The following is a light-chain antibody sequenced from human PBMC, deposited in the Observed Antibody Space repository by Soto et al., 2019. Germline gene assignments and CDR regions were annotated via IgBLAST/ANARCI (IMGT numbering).Light chain of an antibody. V-gene: IGKV1-5*01. CDR2: DAS. CDR3: QQLHGYPIT. Sequence: DIQMTQSPSTLSASVGDRVTMTCRDSQSISKWLAWYQQKPGAAPKIXIYDASNLESGVPSRVSGSGSWTHFTLTISSLQPEDFETYDCQQLHGYPITFGQGTRLENK. J-gene: IGKJ5*01. CDR1: QSISKW.